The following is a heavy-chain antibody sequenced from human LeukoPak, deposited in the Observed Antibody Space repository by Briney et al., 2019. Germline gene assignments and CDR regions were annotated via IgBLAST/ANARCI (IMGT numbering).Heavy chain of an antibody. Sequence: PGGSLRLSCAASGFSVSDYAMTWIRQSPGKGLEWVSSMSDIGPNTYYADSVKGRFTISRDTSKNILFLQMNSLRAEDTALYYCARRLSLRFDAFAVWGPGTVVTVSS. D-gene: IGHD2-21*02. CDR2: MSDIGPNT. CDR1: GFSVSDYA. J-gene: IGHJ3*01. CDR3: ARRLSLRFDAFAV. V-gene: IGHV3-23*01.